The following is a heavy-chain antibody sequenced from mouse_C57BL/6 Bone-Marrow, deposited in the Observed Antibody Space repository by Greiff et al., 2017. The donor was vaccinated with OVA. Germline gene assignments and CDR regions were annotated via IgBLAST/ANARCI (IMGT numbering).Heavy chain of an antibody. CDR2: ISDGGSYT. D-gene: IGHD2-5*01. V-gene: IGHV5-4*03. Sequence: EVKLVESGGGLVKPGGSLKLSCAASGFTFSSYAMSWVRQTPEKRLEWVATISDGGSYTYYPDNVKGRFTISRDNAKNNLYLQMSHLKSEDTAMYYCARAYYSNYAYYAMDYWGQGTSVTVSS. CDR3: ARAYYSNYAYYAMDY. J-gene: IGHJ4*01. CDR1: GFTFSSYA.